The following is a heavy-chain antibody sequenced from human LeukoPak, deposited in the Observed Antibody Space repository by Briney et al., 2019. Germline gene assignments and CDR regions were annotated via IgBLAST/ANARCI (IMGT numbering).Heavy chain of an antibody. CDR1: GFTFSSYG. J-gene: IGHJ4*02. V-gene: IGHV3-30*02. CDR2: IRYDGSNK. D-gene: IGHD6-19*01. CDR3: AKARGQWLVDFDY. Sequence: GGSLRLSCAASGFTFSSYGMHWVRQAPGKGLEWVAFIRYDGSNKCYADSVKGRFTISRDNSKNTLYLQMNSLRAEDTAVYYCAKARGQWLVDFDYWGQGTLVTVSS.